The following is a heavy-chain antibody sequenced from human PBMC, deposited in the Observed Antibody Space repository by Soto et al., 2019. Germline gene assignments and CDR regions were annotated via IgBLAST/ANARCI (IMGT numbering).Heavy chain of an antibody. J-gene: IGHJ6*02. Sequence: GSLRLSCAASGFTFSSYGMHWVRQAPGKGLEWVAVIWYDGSNKYYADSVKGRFTISRDNSKNTLYLQMNSLRAEDTAVYYCARDQTVAVYYGMDVWGQGTTVTVSS. V-gene: IGHV3-33*01. D-gene: IGHD6-19*01. CDR1: GFTFSSYG. CDR2: IWYDGSNK. CDR3: ARDQTVAVYYGMDV.